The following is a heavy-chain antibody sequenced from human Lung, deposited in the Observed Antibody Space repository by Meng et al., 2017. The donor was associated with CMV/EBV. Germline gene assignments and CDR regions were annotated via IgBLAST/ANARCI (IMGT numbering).Heavy chain of an antibody. J-gene: IGHJ4*02. CDR2: VVYSGTT. CDR3: ARHHHSPTFDY. D-gene: IGHD1-14*01. V-gene: IGHV4-39*01. CDR1: GGSISGSSYY. Sequence: RQVQESGPGMVKPSETLSPTCPVSGGSISGSSYYWAWSRQPPGEGLEWIGSVVYSGTTYYTSSLKSRVSISVDTSKNQFSLKLSSVTAADTAVYYCARHHHSPTFDYWGQGTLVTVSS.